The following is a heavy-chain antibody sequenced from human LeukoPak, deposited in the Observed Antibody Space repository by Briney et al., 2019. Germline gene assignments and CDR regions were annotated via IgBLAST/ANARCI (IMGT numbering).Heavy chain of an antibody. V-gene: IGHV4-4*09. CDR1: GGSISSYY. Sequence: PSETLSLTCTVSGGSISSYYWNWVRQPPGKGLEWIGHVHDSGNTIYNPSLKSRVTTSLDTSKNQFSLNLRSVTAADTAVYYCARGGLGWPYFDYWGQGALVTVSS. J-gene: IGHJ4*02. D-gene: IGHD6-19*01. CDR3: ARGGLGWPYFDY. CDR2: VHDSGNT.